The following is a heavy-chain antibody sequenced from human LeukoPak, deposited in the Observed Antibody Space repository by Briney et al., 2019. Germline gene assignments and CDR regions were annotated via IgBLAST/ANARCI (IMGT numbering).Heavy chain of an antibody. CDR2: ISGSGGST. CDR1: GFTFSSYA. V-gene: IGHV3-23*01. J-gene: IGHJ3*02. CDR3: AKDHLGVVVTAIIPSWGGAFDI. D-gene: IGHD2-21*02. Sequence: GGSLRLSCAASGFTFSSYAMSWVRQAPGKGLGWVSAISGSGGSTYYADSVKGRFTISRDNSKNTLYLQMNSLRAEDTAVYYCAKDHLGVVVTAIIPSWGGAFDIWGQGTMVTVSS.